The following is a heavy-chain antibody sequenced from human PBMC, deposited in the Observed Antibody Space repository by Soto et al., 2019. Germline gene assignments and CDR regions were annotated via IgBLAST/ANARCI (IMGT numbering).Heavy chain of an antibody. CDR2: IKQDGSEK. Sequence: GGSLRLSCAASGFTFSSYWMSWVRQAPGKGLEWVANIKQDGSEKYYVDSVKGRFTISRDNAKNSLYLQMNSLRAEDTAVYYCARSYCSPTSCFDYWGQGTLVTVSS. CDR1: GFTFSSYW. CDR3: ARSYCSPTSCFDY. J-gene: IGHJ4*02. D-gene: IGHD2-2*01. V-gene: IGHV3-7*01.